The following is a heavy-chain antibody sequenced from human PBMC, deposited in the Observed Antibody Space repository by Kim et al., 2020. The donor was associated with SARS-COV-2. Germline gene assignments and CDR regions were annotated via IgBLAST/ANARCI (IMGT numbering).Heavy chain of an antibody. D-gene: IGHD3-3*01. CDR1: GFTFSSYS. CDR2: ISSSSSTI. J-gene: IGHJ6*02. CDR3: ARLRSGYFHYYYGMDV. Sequence: GGSLRLSCAASGFTFSSYSMNWVRQAPGKGLEWVSYISSSSSTIYYADSVKGRFTISRDNAKNSLYLQMNSLRDEDTAVYYCARLRSGYFHYYYGMDVWGQGTTVTVSS. V-gene: IGHV3-48*02.